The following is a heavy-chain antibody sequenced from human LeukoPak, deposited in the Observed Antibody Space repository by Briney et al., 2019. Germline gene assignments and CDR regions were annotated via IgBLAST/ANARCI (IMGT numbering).Heavy chain of an antibody. V-gene: IGHV4-39*01. D-gene: IGHD3-10*01. CDR3: ARHPGVTYFDF. J-gene: IGHJ4*02. CDR2: IHYSGST. Sequence: PSETLSLTCSVSGDSISSNNYYWGWVRQPPGKGLEWIGTIHYSGSTDYNPSLKSRVTMSVDTSKNQFSLNLSSVTAADMAVYYCARHPGVTYFDFWGQGALVTVSS. CDR1: GDSISSNNYY.